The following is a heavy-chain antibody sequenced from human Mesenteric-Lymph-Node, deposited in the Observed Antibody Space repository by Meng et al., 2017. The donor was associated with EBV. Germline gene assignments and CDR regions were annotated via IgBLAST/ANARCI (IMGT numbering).Heavy chain of an antibody. CDR3: ARSDSSGSSHPFDH. D-gene: IGHD6-19*01. CDR1: GASISTSSSY. CDR2: MYYTGGT. Sequence: LRLREPGPELVRPSEPLPLSCTVSGASISTSSSYWGWTRQPPGKGLEWIGGMYYTGGTYYNPSLNSRVTISLETANNQFSLRLTSVTAADTAVYYCARSDSSGSSHPFDHWGQGTLVTVSS. J-gene: IGHJ4*02. V-gene: IGHV4-39*01.